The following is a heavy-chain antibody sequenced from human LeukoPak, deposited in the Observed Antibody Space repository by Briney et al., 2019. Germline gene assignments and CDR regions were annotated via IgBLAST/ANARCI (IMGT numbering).Heavy chain of an antibody. V-gene: IGHV3-30*18. D-gene: IGHD6-19*01. J-gene: IGHJ4*02. CDR2: ISYDGSNK. CDR3: AKGQWLASG. CDR1: GFIFSNYE. Sequence: GGSLRLSCAASGFIFSNYEMHWVRQAPGKGLEWVAVISYDGSNKYYADSVKGRFTISRDNSKNTLYLQMNSLRAEDTAVYYCAKGQWLASGWGQGTLVTVSS.